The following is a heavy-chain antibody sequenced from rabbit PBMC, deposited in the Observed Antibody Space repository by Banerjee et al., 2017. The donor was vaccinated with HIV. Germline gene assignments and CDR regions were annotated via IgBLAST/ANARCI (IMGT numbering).Heavy chain of an antibody. Sequence: QSLEESGGDLVKPGASLTVTCTASGVSFSTNYYMCWVRQAPGKGLEWIACIEGGSSAFTYFASWAKGRFTISKTSSTTVTLQMTSLTAADTATYFCARDTSSSFSSYGMDLWGPGTLVTVS. V-gene: IGHV1S40*01. CDR2: IEGGSSAFT. CDR3: ARDTSSSFSSYGMDL. D-gene: IGHD1-1*01. J-gene: IGHJ6*01. CDR1: GVSFSTNYY.